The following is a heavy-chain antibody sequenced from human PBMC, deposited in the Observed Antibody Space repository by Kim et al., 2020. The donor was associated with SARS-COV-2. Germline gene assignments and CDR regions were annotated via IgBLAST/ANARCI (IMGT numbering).Heavy chain of an antibody. J-gene: IGHJ6*02. V-gene: IGHV3-11*04. CDR2: ISSSGSTI. Sequence: GGSLRLSCAASGFTFSDYYMSWIRQAPGKGLEWVSYISSSGSTIYYADSVKGRFTISRDNAKNSLYLQMNSLRAEDTAVYYCERDKVAAAGEWSYYYYGMDVWGQGTTVTVSS. CDR3: ERDKVAAAGEWSYYYYGMDV. CDR1: GFTFSDYY. D-gene: IGHD6-13*01.